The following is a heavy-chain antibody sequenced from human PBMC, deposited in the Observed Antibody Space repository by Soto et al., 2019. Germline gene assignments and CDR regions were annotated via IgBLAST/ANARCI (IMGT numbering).Heavy chain of an antibody. V-gene: IGHV3-15*07. CDR3: TSFFQLRGRLLAS. J-gene: IGHJ5*02. Sequence: EVHLVESGGGSVQPGGSLRLSCVASGFTFSNAWMTWVRQAPGKGLKWVGRIKSMTDGGTVDYAAPVKGRFTISRDDSNNILYLDMNSLKTDDTAVYYCTSFFQLRGRLLASWGQGTLVTVAS. CDR2: IKSMTDGGTV. CDR1: GFTFSNAW. D-gene: IGHD3-16*01.